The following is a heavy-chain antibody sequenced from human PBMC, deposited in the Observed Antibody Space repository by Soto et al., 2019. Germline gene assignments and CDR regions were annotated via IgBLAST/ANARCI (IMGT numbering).Heavy chain of an antibody. D-gene: IGHD1-1*01. V-gene: IGHV3-21*01. Sequence: VRLVQSGGGLAKPGESLRLSCEASGFTFSYFTMNWVRQAPGKGLEWVSSITGSSSSTYYTDSVQGRFSISRDNAKNTLFLEMNSLRAEDTSVYYCARISIQEEYYLDYWGQGVLVTVSS. CDR1: GFTFSYFT. CDR2: ITGSSSST. CDR3: ARISIQEEYYLDY. J-gene: IGHJ4*02.